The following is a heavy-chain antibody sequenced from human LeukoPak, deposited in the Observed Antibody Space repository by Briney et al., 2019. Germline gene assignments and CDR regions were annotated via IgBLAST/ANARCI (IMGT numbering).Heavy chain of an antibody. CDR1: GFTFSSYG. CDR2: IWYDGSNK. Sequence: GGSLRLSCAASGFTFSSYGMHWVRQAPGKGLEWVAVIWYDGSNKYYADSVKGRFTISRDNAKNSLYLQMNSLRAEDTAVYYCARDLAGYSSSWSRRARPNWFDPWGQGTLVTVSS. CDR3: ARDLAGYSSSWSRRARPNWFDP. V-gene: IGHV3-33*01. J-gene: IGHJ5*02. D-gene: IGHD6-13*01.